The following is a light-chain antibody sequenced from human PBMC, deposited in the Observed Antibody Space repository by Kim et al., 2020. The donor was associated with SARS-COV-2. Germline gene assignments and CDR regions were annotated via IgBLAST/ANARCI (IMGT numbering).Light chain of an antibody. V-gene: IGKV3-15*01. Sequence: IVMTQSPATLSVSPGERVTLSCRASQSVSTNVAWYQQKPGQTPRLLIYGASTRVTGIPARFSGSGSGTEFTLTISSLQSEDFAVYYCQQYNNWLRNTFGQGTKLEL. J-gene: IGKJ2*01. CDR1: QSVSTN. CDR2: GAS. CDR3: QQYNNWLRNT.